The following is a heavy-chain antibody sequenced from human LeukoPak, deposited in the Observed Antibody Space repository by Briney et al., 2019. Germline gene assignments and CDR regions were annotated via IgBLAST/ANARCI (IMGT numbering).Heavy chain of an antibody. D-gene: IGHD6-19*01. CDR2: INRSGST. Sequence: PSETLSLTCAVYGGSFSGYYWSWIRQPPGKGLEWIGEINRSGSTNYNPSLKSRVTISVDTSKNQFSLKLSSVTAADTAVYYCARGGIAVAGTAPFDYWGQGTLVTVSS. V-gene: IGHV4-34*01. J-gene: IGHJ4*02. CDR1: GGSFSGYY. CDR3: ARGGIAVAGTAPFDY.